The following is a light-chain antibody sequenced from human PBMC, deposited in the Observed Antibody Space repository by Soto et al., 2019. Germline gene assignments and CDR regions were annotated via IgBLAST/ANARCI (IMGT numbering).Light chain of an antibody. CDR2: NNS. Sequence: QSVLTQPPSASGTPGQRVTISCSGSGSNIGSNTVNWYQQLPGTAPKLLIYNNSQRPSVVPDRFSGSKSGTSASLAISGLQSDIEADYYCAAWDDSLNGYVFGIGTKLTVL. J-gene: IGLJ1*01. CDR1: GSNIGSNT. V-gene: IGLV1-44*01. CDR3: AAWDDSLNGYV.